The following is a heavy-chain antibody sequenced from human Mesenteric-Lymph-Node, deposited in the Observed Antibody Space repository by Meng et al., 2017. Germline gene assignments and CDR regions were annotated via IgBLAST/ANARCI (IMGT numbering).Heavy chain of an antibody. CDR2: IYYSGST. CDR3: ARVSSGWDYFDY. D-gene: IGHD6-19*01. CDR1: GGSVSSGGYY. Sequence: QVQLQQWGAGLLKPSQTRSLTCTVSGGSVSSGGYYWTWIRQHPGKGLEWFGHIYYSGSTFYNPSLKRRVIISIDTSKNQFSLNLRSVTAADTAVYYCARVSSGWDYFDYWGQGTLVTVSS. J-gene: IGHJ4*02. V-gene: IGHV4-31*03.